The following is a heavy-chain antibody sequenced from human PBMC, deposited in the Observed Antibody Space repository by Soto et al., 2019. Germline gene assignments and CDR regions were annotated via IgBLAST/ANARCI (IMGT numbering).Heavy chain of an antibody. D-gene: IGHD3-16*01. CDR2: IKSDGTYT. CDR1: GFTLSNYW. CDR3: VGEDFDY. Sequence: GGSLRLSCTASGFTLSNYWMHWVRQAAGKGLEWVSRIKSDGTYTNYADSVKGRFTISRDNAKNTLSLQMHSLRAEDTAVYFCVGEDFDYWGQGTQVTVSS. V-gene: IGHV3-74*01. J-gene: IGHJ4*02.